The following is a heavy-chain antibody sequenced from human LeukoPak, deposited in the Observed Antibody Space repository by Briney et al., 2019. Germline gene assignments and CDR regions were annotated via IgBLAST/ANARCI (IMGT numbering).Heavy chain of an antibody. CDR1: GYTFTSYA. V-gene: IGHV1-3*01. CDR2: INAGNGNT. CDR3: ASGYYYGSGSYAGMDV. D-gene: IGHD3-10*01. Sequence: GASVKVSCKASGYTFTSYAMHWVRQAPGQRLEWMGWINAGNGNTKYSRKFQGRVTITRDTSVSTAYMELSSLRSEDTAVYYCASGYYYGSGSYAGMDVWGKGTTVTVSS. J-gene: IGHJ6*04.